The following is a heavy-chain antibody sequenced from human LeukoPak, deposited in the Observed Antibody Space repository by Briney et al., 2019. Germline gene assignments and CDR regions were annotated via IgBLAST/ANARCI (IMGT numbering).Heavy chain of an antibody. J-gene: IGHJ4*02. V-gene: IGHV4-59*08. CDR2: IYYSGST. CDR3: ARQGYKSGWYPTFDF. CDR1: GGSISSYY. D-gene: IGHD6-19*01. Sequence: SETLSLTCTVSGGSISSYYWSWIRQPPGKGLEWIGYIYYSGSTNYNPSLKSRVTISVDTSKNQFSLKLSSVTAADTAVYYCARQGYKSGWYPTFDFWGPGTQVIVSS.